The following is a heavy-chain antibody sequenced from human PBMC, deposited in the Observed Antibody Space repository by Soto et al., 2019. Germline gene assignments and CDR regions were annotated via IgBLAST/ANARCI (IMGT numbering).Heavy chain of an antibody. J-gene: IGHJ3*02. CDR2: IIPIFGTE. V-gene: IGHV1-69*05. CDR3: ARSPMTPVLPLDAFAI. Sequence: QVQLVQSGAEVKKPGSSVKVSCKASGGTFSSYAISWVRQAPGQGLEWMGGIIPIFGTENYAQKFQGRVTITXXDXTXXAYMELSSLSSEDTSVYYCARSPMTPVLPLDAFAIWGHGTMVTVSS. D-gene: IGHD4-17*01. CDR1: GGTFSSYA.